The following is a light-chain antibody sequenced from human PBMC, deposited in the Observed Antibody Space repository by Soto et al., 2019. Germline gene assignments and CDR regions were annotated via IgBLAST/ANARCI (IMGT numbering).Light chain of an antibody. J-gene: IGKJ4*01. CDR1: QSISSY. CDR2: DAS. V-gene: IGKV1-5*01. Sequence: DIQMTQSPSSLCASVGDRVTITCRASQSISSYLNWYQQKPGKAPKLLIYDASSLESGVPSRFSGSGSGTEFTLTISSLQPDDFATYYCQQYNSYPLTFGGGTTGDI. CDR3: QQYNSYPLT.